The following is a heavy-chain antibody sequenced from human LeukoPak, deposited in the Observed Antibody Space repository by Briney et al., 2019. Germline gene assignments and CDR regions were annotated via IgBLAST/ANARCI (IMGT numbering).Heavy chain of an antibody. V-gene: IGHV3-66*02. D-gene: IGHD3-9*01. Sequence: PGGSLRLSCAASGFTVSSNYMSWVRQAPGKGLEWVSIIYSGGNIYYADSVKGRFTISRDNSKNTLYLQMNSLRVEDTAVYYCAGDRLGYYFDSWGQGTLVTVSS. CDR1: GFTVSSNY. CDR3: AGDRLGYYFDS. J-gene: IGHJ4*02. CDR2: IYSGGNI.